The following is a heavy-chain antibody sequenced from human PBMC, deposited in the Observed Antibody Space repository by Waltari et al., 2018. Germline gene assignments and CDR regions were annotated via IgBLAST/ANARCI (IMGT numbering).Heavy chain of an antibody. D-gene: IGHD2-2*01. V-gene: IGHV1-2*06. CDR1: GYSFTGHY. CDR3: AREPRGGGLPDY. Sequence: QVQLVQSGAEETRPGASVKVSCKASGYSFTGHYIHLLRQAPGQGLEWMGRINPNNGGTIYAQEFQGRVTMTRDTSISTAYMELSGLRSDDTAVYYCAREPRGGGLPDYWGQGTLVTVSS. J-gene: IGHJ4*02. CDR2: INPNNGGT.